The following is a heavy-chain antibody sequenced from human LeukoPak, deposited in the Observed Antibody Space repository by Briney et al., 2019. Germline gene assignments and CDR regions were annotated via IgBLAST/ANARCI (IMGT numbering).Heavy chain of an antibody. D-gene: IGHD6-19*01. Sequence: SMRLSCVPSRFAPTRVATGWVRQPPGRWLEWLSTIIGGGNTTFYSDSVRGRFTISRDNSKNTLYLHMDSLRPDDTAIYYCTKELHVAVAVADYYYFYMDAWGRGTAVTVSS. V-gene: IGHV3-23*01. CDR3: TKELHVAVAVADYYYFYMDA. CDR2: IIGGGNTT. CDR1: RFAPTRVA. J-gene: IGHJ6*03.